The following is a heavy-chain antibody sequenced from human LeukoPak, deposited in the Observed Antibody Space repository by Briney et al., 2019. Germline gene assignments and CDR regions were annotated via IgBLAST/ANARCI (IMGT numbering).Heavy chain of an antibody. CDR3: ARGVRPRSAFGI. CDR2: IYYSGST. Sequence: SETLSLTCTVSGGSISSHYWSWIRQPPGKGLEWIGYIYYSGSTNYNPSLKSRVTISVDTSKNQFSLKLSSVTAADTAVYYCARGVRPRSAFGIWGQGTMVTVSS. CDR1: GGSISSHY. D-gene: IGHD1-26*01. J-gene: IGHJ3*02. V-gene: IGHV4-59*11.